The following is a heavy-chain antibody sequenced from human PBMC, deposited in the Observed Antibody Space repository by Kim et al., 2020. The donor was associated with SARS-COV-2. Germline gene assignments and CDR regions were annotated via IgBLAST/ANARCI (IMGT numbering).Heavy chain of an antibody. D-gene: IGHD6-19*01. CDR3: AREVPYNRGWLTVDY. Sequence: GGSLRLSCAASGFTFNSYAMSWVRQAPGKGLEWVSAISGGGDETHYMGSVKGRFTITRDNSKNTLYVQMNSLRAEDTAVYYCAREVPYNRGWLTVDYWGQGTLVTVSS. CDR1: GFTFNSYA. CDR2: ISGGGDET. V-gene: IGHV3-23*01. J-gene: IGHJ4*02.